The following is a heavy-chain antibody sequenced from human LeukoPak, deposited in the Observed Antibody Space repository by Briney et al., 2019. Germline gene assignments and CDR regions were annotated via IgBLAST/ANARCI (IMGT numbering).Heavy chain of an antibody. CDR1: GFTFSYFG. Sequence: GGSLRLSCVASGFTFSYFGMHWVRQAPGKGLEWVAFIRYDGSNEYYAESVKGRFTISRDNSKNTLYLQMNSLRVEDTAAYYCAKIDAKYPLANIPESWGQGALVTVSS. CDR2: IRYDGSNE. J-gene: IGHJ5*02. CDR3: AKIDAKYPLANIPES. D-gene: IGHD2-21*01. V-gene: IGHV3-30*02.